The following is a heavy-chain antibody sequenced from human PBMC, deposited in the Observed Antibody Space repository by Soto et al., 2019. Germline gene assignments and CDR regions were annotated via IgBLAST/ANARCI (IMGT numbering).Heavy chain of an antibody. V-gene: IGHV3-23*01. J-gene: IGHJ1*01. CDR2: ISGSGDST. CDR3: PKAIYGGFTY. D-gene: IGHD3-10*01. CDR1: GFTFSVYA. Sequence: EVRPLESGGGLVQPGGSLRLSCAASGFTFSVYAMSWVRQAPGKGLGWGSGISGSGDSTHYGDSGKGRFTDSRDNSKSMQYLQTNGLRADNTAIYYCPKAIYGGFTYWGQGTVVTVSS.